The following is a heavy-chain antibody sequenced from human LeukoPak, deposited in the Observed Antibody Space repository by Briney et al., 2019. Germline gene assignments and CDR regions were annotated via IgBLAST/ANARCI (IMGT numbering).Heavy chain of an antibody. CDR2: MNSDGKNI. Sequence: GGSPRLSCAASGFTFSSSWMHWVRQAPGEGLVWVSRMNSDGKNIDYADSVKGRFTISRDNAKNTLYLQMNSLRAEDTAVYYCARGVPLDYWGQGTLVTVSS. J-gene: IGHJ4*02. CDR1: GFTFSSSW. CDR3: ARGVPLDY. D-gene: IGHD5/OR15-5a*01. V-gene: IGHV3-74*01.